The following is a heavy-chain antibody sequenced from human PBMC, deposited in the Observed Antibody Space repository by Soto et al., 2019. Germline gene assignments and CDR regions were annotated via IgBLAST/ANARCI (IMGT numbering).Heavy chain of an antibody. J-gene: IGHJ5*02. CDR2: INSDGCST. CDR1: GFTFSSYW. CDR3: ARVYSSSSVMFDP. D-gene: IGHD6-6*01. V-gene: IGHV3-74*01. Sequence: GGSLRLSCAASGFTFSSYWMHWVRQAPGKGLVWVSRINSDGCSTSYADSVKGRFTISRDNAKNTLYLQMNSLRAEDTAVYYCARVYSSSSVMFDPWGQGTLVTVSS.